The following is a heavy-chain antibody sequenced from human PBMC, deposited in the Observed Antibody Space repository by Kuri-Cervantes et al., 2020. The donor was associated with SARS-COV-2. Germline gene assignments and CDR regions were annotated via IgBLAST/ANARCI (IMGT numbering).Heavy chain of an antibody. D-gene: IGHD6-13*01. J-gene: IGHJ6*02. Sequence: GESLKISCAASGFTFSSYAMHWVRQAPGKGLEWVAVISYDGSNKYCADSVKGRFTISRDNSKNTLYLQMNSLRAEDTAVYYCARDGGATAGTYYYYGMDVWGQGTTVTVSS. CDR3: ARDGGATAGTYYYYGMDV. CDR1: GFTFSSYA. V-gene: IGHV3-30-3*01. CDR2: ISYDGSNK.